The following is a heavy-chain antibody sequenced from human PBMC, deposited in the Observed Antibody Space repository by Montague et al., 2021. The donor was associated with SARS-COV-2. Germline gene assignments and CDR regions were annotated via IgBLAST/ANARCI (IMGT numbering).Heavy chain of an antibody. CDR3: ARRPSSGWSFDY. CDR1: AGSTNNHY. CDR2: VYFSGTA. J-gene: IGHJ4*02. V-gene: IGHV4-59*08. Sequence: DILSLTCTVSAGSTNNHYWSWIRQTPGKELEWIAYVYFSGTASYNPSLKSRVTISVDTSRNQFSLQLTSVTAADTAVYYCARRPSSGWSFDYWGQGTQVSVSS. D-gene: IGHD6-19*01.